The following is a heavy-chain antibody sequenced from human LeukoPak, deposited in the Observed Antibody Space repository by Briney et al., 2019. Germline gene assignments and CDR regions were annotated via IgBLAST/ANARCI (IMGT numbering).Heavy chain of an antibody. CDR2: IYYSGST. CDR3: ARSPAPLAYCGGDCYSTFDY. CDR1: GGSISSYY. Sequence: PSETLSLTCTVSGGSISSYYWSWIRQPPGKGLEWIGYIYYSGSTNYNPSLKSRVTISVDTSKNQFSLKLSSVTAADTAVYYCARSPAPLAYCGGDCYSTFDYWGQGTLVTVSA. V-gene: IGHV4-59*08. D-gene: IGHD2-21*02. J-gene: IGHJ4*02.